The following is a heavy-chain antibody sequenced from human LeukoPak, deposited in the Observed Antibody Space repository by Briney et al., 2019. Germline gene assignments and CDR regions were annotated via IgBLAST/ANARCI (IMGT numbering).Heavy chain of an antibody. J-gene: IGHJ4*02. CDR2: FDPADGEP. CDR1: GYSLSEFS. V-gene: IGHV1-24*01. CDR3: ARDSLRYCSSTSCYILPEYYFDY. Sequence: EASVKVSCKVSGYSLSEFSMHWVRQAPGKGLEWMGGFDPADGEPIYAQNFQGRVNMTEDTATNTAYMKLSSLRSDDTAVYYCARDSLRYCSSTSCYILPEYYFDYWGQGTLVTVSS. D-gene: IGHD2-2*02.